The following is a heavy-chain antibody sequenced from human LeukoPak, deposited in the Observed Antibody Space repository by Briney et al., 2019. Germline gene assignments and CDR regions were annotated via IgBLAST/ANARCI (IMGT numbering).Heavy chain of an antibody. D-gene: IGHD2-2*01. CDR3: ARDPSIVLIPTANWADYYYTDA. V-gene: IGHV3-30*15. J-gene: IGHJ6*03. CDR2: ISYDGSNK. Sequence: GGSLRLSCAASEFTFSSYAMHWVRQAPGKGLEWVAVISYDGSNKYYADSVKGRFTISRDNSKNTLYLQMSSLRAEDTAVYYCARDPSIVLIPTANWADYYYTDAWGKGTTVTVSS. CDR1: EFTFSSYA.